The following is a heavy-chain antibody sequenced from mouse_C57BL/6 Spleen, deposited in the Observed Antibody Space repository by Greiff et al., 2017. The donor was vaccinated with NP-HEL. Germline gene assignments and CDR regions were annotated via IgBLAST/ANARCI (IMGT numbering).Heavy chain of an antibody. CDR3: ARLSRYFDV. CDR1: GYTFTSYW. CDR2: IDPSDSYT. J-gene: IGHJ1*03. Sequence: QVQLQQSGAELVMPGASVKLSCKASGYTFTSYWMHWVKQRPGQGLEWIGEIDPSDSYTNYNQKFKGKSTLTVDKSSSTAYMQLSSLTSEDSAVYYCARLSRYFDVWGTGTTVTVSS. V-gene: IGHV1-69*01.